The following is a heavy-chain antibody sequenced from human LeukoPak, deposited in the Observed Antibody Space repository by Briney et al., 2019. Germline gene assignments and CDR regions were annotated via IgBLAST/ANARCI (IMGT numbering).Heavy chain of an antibody. Sequence: SETLSLTCSVSGGSISHYYWGWIRQPPGKGLEWIGYIYYNGSTKYNLSLKSRVTISVDTSKNQFYLNLNSVTAADTAIYYCARDLGRSSSWSKYSWFDPWGQGTLVTVSS. CDR1: GGSISHYY. CDR3: ARDLGRSSSWSKYSWFDP. J-gene: IGHJ5*02. D-gene: IGHD6-13*01. V-gene: IGHV4-59*01. CDR2: IYYNGST.